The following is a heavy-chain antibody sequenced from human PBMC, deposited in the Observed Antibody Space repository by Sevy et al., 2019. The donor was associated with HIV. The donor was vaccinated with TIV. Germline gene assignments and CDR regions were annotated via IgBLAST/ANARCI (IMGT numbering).Heavy chain of an antibody. CDR2: IWYDGSNK. J-gene: IGHJ5*02. CDR3: ARESREFRFDP. V-gene: IGHV3-33*01. CDR1: GFNFSNYA. Sequence: GGSLRLSCAASGFNFSNYAMHWVLQAPGKGLEWVALIWYDGSNKNYADSNSMKGRFTISRDNSKNTLYLQMNSLRAEDTAVYYCARESREFRFDPWGQGTLVTVSS.